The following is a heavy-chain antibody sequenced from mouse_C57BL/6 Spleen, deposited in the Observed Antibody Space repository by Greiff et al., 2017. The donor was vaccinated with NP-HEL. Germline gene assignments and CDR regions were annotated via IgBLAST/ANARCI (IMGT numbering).Heavy chain of an antibody. Sequence: VQLQQPGAELVMPGASVKLSCKASGYTFTSYWMHWVKQRPGQGLEWIGEIDPSDSYTNYNQKFKGKSTLTVDKSSSTAYMQLSSLTSEDSAVYYCARGTNWDVAYWGQGTLVTVSA. CDR2: IDPSDSYT. D-gene: IGHD4-1*01. J-gene: IGHJ3*01. V-gene: IGHV1-69*01. CDR1: GYTFTSYW. CDR3: ARGTNWDVAY.